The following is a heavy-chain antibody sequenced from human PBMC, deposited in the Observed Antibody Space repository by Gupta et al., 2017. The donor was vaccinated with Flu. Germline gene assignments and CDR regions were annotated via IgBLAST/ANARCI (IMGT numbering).Heavy chain of an antibody. J-gene: IGHJ1*01. CDR2: IWYDGSNK. D-gene: IGHD6-13*01. Sequence: QVQLVESGGGVVQPGRSLRLSCAASGFTFSSYGMHWVRKAPGKGLEWVAVIWYDGSNKYYADSVKGRFTISRDNSKNTLYLQMNSLRAEDTAVYYCARDYRSYSSSWYGYFQHWGQGTLVTVSS. CDR1: GFTFSSYG. CDR3: ARDYRSYSSSWYGYFQH. V-gene: IGHV3-33*01.